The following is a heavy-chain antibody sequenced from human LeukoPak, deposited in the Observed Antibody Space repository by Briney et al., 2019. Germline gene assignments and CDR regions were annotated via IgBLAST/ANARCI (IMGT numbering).Heavy chain of an antibody. CDR1: GSSFTSYW. CDR2: IYPGGSDT. V-gene: IGHV5-51*01. D-gene: IGHD3-9*01. CDR3: ARQDYDILTGYYKGPFDY. J-gene: IGHJ4*02. Sequence: GESLKISCKGSGSSFTSYWIGWVRQMPGKGLEWMGIIYPGGSDTRYSPSFQGQVTISADKSISTAYLQWSSLKASDTAMYYCARQDYDILTGYYKGPFDYWGQGTLVTVSS.